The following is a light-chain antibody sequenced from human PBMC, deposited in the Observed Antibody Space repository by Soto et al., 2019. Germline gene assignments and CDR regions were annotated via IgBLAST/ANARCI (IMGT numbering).Light chain of an antibody. Sequence: QAVVTQPPSVSGAPGQRVTISCTGSSSNIGAGYDVHWYQQLPGTAPKLLIYGNINRPSGVPDRFSGSKSGTSASLAITGLQAEDEADYYCQSYDSSLSVVVFGGGTKLTVL. V-gene: IGLV1-40*01. CDR2: GNI. CDR3: QSYDSSLSVVV. CDR1: SSNIGAGYD. J-gene: IGLJ2*01.